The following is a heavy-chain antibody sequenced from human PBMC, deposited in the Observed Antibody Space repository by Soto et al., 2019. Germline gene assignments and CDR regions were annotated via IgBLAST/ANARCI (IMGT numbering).Heavy chain of an antibody. J-gene: IGHJ4*02. CDR3: ARGTDSSGWYTSFDY. CDR2: IYYSGRT. D-gene: IGHD6-19*01. V-gene: IGHV4-59*01. Sequence: SETLSLTCRFSGGSINSYYWSWIRQPPGKGLEWIGFIYYSGRTNYNPSLKSRVTISLDTSKRQFSLNLSSVTAADTAVYFCARGTDSSGWYTSFDYWGQGTLVTVSS. CDR1: GGSINSYY.